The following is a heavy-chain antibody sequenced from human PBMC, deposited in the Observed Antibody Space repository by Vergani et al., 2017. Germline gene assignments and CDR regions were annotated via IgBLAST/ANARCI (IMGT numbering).Heavy chain of an antibody. CDR1: GFTFDDYA. CDR2: ISWNSGSI. V-gene: IGHV3-9*01. J-gene: IGHJ4*02. D-gene: IGHD6-13*01. Sequence: VQLVESGGGLVQPGRSLRLSCAASGFTFDDYAMHWVRQAPGKGLEWVSGISWNSGSIGYADSVKGRFTISRDNAKNSLYLQMNSLRAEDTALYYCAKESSSWYSGHPYYFDYWGQGTLVTVSS. CDR3: AKESSSWYSGHPYYFDY.